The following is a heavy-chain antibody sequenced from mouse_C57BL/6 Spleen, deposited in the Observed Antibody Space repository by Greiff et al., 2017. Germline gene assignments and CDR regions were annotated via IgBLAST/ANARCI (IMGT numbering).Heavy chain of an antibody. CDR2: IYPGDGDT. Sequence: VKLQESGAELVQPGASVKISCKASGYAFSSYWMNWVKQWPGKGLEWIGQIYPGDGDTNYNGKFKGKATLTADKYSSTASMQLSSLASEGSAVYFCARSGGYPAWFAYWGQGTLVTVSA. V-gene: IGHV1-80*01. CDR1: GYAFSSYW. CDR3: ARSGGYPAWFAY. D-gene: IGHD2-14*01. J-gene: IGHJ3*01.